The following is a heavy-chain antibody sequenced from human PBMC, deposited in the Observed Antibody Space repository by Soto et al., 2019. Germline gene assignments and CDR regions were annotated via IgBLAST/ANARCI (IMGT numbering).Heavy chain of an antibody. J-gene: IGHJ4*02. CDR3: AREGRDSSGWAPNYGY. CDR2: IYWDDDK. Sequence: SGPTLVNPTQTLTLTCTFSGFSLSTSGVGVGWIRQPPGKALEWLALIYWDDDKRYSPSLKSRLTITKDTSKNQVVLTMTNMDTVDTPTYYCAREGRDSSGWAPNYGYVGQGTLVAV. CDR1: GFSLSTSGVG. V-gene: IGHV2-5*02. D-gene: IGHD6-19*01.